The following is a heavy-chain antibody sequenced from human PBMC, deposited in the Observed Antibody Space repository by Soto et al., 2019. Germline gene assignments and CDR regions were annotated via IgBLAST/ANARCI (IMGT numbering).Heavy chain of an antibody. CDR1: GYTFTRYN. V-gene: IGHV1-46*01. D-gene: IGHD2-15*01. Sequence: ASVKVSCKASGYTFTRYNVHWVRQAPGQGLEWMAIINPSGGTTYYVQKFEGRVTLTTDTSTSTVYMELSSLRSDDTAVYYCARVRGGGSEYFFDYWGQGTLVTVLL. CDR3: ARVRGGGSEYFFDY. CDR2: INPSGGTT. J-gene: IGHJ4*02.